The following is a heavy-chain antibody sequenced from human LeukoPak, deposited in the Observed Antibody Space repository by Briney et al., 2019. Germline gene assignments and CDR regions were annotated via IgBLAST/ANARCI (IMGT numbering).Heavy chain of an antibody. J-gene: IGHJ4*02. V-gene: IGHV3-33*06. CDR1: GSTFSSYG. Sequence: GGSLRLSCAASGSTFSSYGMHWVRQAPGKGLEWVAVIWYDGGNKYYADSVKGRFTISRDNSKNTLYLQMNSLRVEDTAVYYCAKTTAGYSSGRYPGWPIDYWGQGTLVTVSS. D-gene: IGHD6-19*01. CDR3: AKTTAGYSSGRYPGWPIDY. CDR2: IWYDGGNK.